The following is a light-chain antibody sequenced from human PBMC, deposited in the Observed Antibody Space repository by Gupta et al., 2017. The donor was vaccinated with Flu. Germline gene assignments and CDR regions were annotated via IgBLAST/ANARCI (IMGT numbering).Light chain of an antibody. J-gene: IGLJ1*01. Sequence: GQTVRITVEGGRVRGDYFSWYEQRPGQDPVLVMYCNINRSGGMPDRCSGSNSGSTASLTITGAQAEDEADYYCNSYESSSNLYVFGTGTKVTVL. CDR1: RVRGDY. CDR3: NSYESSSNLYV. CDR2: CNI. V-gene: IGLV3-19*01.